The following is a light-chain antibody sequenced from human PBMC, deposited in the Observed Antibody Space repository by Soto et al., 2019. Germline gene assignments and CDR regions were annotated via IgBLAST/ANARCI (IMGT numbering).Light chain of an antibody. CDR3: LQHNTYPRT. Sequence: DIQMTQSPSSLSASVGDRVTITCRASQDIGNDLGWYQQKPGKAPKRLIYATSSLQSGVPSRFSGSGSGTEFTLTISSLQPEDFATYYCLQHNTYPRTFGQGTKGDIK. V-gene: IGKV1-17*01. CDR2: ATS. J-gene: IGKJ1*01. CDR1: QDIGND.